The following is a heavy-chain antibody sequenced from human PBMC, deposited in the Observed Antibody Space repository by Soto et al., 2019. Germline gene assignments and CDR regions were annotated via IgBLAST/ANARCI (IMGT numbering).Heavy chain of an antibody. CDR3: ARVVKDRVTVPTGFDY. V-gene: IGHV4-34*01. J-gene: IGHJ4*02. Sequence: SETLSLTCAVYGGSFSGYCWSWIRQPPGKGLEWIGEINNSGSTNYNTALKRRATITVDTSQNQLSLKLSSVTAAETAVYYCARVVKDRVTVPTGFDYWGQGTLVTVSS. CDR1: GGSFSGYC. CDR2: INNSGST. D-gene: IGHD4-17*01.